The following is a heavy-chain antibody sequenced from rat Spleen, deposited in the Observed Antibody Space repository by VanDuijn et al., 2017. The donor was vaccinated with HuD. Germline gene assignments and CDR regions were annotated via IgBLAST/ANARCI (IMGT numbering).Heavy chain of an antibody. CDR1: GFTFSNYG. CDR2: ITNTGGSI. J-gene: IGHJ2*01. CDR3: ARQWYYFDY. D-gene: IGHD1-1*01. V-gene: IGHV5S13*01. Sequence: EVQLVESDGGLVQPGRSLKLSCAASGFTFSNYGMHWIRQVPTQGLEWVASITNTGGSIYYPDSVKGRFTISRDPAQNTLYLQMNSLRSEDTASYSCARQWYYFDYWGQGVMVTVSS.